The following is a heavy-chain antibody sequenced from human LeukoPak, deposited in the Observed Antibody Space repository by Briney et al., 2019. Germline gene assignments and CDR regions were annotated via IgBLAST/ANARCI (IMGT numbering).Heavy chain of an antibody. CDR3: TRGYTSGGTYYPFDF. D-gene: IGHD2-15*01. CDR2: IHYSGST. CDR1: GGSISSGGNS. V-gene: IGHV4-61*08. Sequence: SETLSLTCAVPGGSISSGGNSWSWIRQPPGKGLEWIGYIHYSGSTNYNPSLKSRVTISVDTSKNQFSLKLSSMTAADTAVYFCTRGYTSGGTYYPFDFWGQGTLVTVSS. J-gene: IGHJ4*02.